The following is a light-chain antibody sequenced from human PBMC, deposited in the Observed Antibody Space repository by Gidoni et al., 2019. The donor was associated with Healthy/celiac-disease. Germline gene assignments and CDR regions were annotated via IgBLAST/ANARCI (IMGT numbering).Light chain of an antibody. CDR2: GKN. J-gene: IGLJ1*01. CDR3: NSRDSSGNHLYV. CDR1: SLRSYY. Sequence: SSELTQDPAVSVVLGQTVRITCQGDSLRSYYASWYQQKPGQAPVLVIYGKNNRPSGIPDRFSGSSSGNTASLTITGAQAEDEADYDCNSRDSSGNHLYVFGTGTKVTVL. V-gene: IGLV3-19*01.